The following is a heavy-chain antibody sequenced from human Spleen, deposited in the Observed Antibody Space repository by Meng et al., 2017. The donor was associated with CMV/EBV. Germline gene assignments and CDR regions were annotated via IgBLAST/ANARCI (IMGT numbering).Heavy chain of an antibody. CDR1: GFTFSSYS. V-gene: IGHV3-21*01. D-gene: IGHD3-3*01. J-gene: IGHJ3*02. Sequence: GESLKISCAASGFTFSSYSMNWVRQAPGKGLEWVSSISSSSSYIYYADSVKGRFTISRDNAKNSMYLQMNSLRAEDTPVYYFARVDYDFWSGQAVFDTWGQGQWSPSPQ. CDR2: ISSSSSYI. CDR3: ARVDYDFWSGQAVFDT.